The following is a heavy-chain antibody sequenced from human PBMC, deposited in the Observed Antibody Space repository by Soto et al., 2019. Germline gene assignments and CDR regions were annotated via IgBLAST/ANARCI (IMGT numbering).Heavy chain of an antibody. CDR1: GFNFDDYA. CDR3: AKGPYSSSRYSFDY. CDR2: ISWNSGSI. Sequence: EVQLVVSGGGLVQPGRSLRLSCAASGFNFDDYAMHWVRQAPGKGLEWVSGISWNSGSIGYADSVKGRLTISRDNAKNSLYLQMNSLGAEDTAWYYCAKGPYSSSRYSFDYWGQGTLVTVSS. J-gene: IGHJ4*02. D-gene: IGHD6-13*01. V-gene: IGHV3-9*01.